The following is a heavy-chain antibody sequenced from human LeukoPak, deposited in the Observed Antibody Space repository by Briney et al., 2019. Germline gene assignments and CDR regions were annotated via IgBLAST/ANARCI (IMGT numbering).Heavy chain of an antibody. CDR1: GYSFSSDW. J-gene: IGHJ6*02. CDR2: IFPIDSET. D-gene: IGHD2-15*01. V-gene: IGHV5-51*01. Sequence: GESLKISCKASGYSFSSDWIAWVRQMPGKGLEWMGSIFPIDSETTYSPSFQGQVTISADKSISTAYLQWSSLKASDTAMYYCTRGCSGGRCSRDAMGVWGQGTMVTVSS. CDR3: TRGCSGGRCSRDAMGV.